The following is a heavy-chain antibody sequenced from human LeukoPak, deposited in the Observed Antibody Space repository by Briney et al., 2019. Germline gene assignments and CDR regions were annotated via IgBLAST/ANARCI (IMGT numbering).Heavy chain of an antibody. CDR3: ARGLTGYYNYYYYYMDV. V-gene: IGHV1-69*05. CDR2: IIPIFGTS. CDR1: GGTFSSYA. Sequence: SVKVSCKASGGTFSSYAISWVRQAPGQGLEWMGGIIPIFGTSNYAQKFQGRVTITTDESTSTAYMELSSLRSEDTAVYYCARGLTGYYNYYYYYMDVWGKGSTVTVSS. D-gene: IGHD3-9*01. J-gene: IGHJ6*03.